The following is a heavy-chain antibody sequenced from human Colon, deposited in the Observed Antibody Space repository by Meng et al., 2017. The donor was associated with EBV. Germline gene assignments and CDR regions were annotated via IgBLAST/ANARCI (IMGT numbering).Heavy chain of an antibody. CDR2: IYHNGQT. J-gene: IGHJ5*02. Sequence: QVLRQESGGGLVKPSGTLSLTCAVSGTSISTSNWWSWIRQSPGEGLEWIGAIYHNGQTNYNPSLKSRVSMSVDESKNEFSLNLKSVTAADTAVYYCARDGGVTHIPWGQGVLVTVSS. CDR1: GTSISTSNW. V-gene: IGHV4-4*02. D-gene: IGHD2-8*02. CDR3: ARDGGVTHIP.